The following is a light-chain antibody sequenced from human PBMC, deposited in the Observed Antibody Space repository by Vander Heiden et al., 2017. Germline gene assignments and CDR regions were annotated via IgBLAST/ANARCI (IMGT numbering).Light chain of an antibody. J-gene: IGKJ3*01. CDR1: QSISSF. Sequence: DIQMTQSPSSLSASVGDRVTITCRASQSISSFLNWSQQKPGKAPRLLIYAASSLQSGVPSRVSGSRTGTDFTLNISSLQPEDLATYYGQQSYSTLTFGHGTKVEIK. V-gene: IGKV1-39*01. CDR3: QQSYSTLT. CDR2: AAS.